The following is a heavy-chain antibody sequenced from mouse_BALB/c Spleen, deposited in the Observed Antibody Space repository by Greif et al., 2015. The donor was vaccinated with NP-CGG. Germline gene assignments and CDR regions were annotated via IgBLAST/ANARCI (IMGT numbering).Heavy chain of an antibody. J-gene: IGHJ3*01. V-gene: IGHV1-9*01. CDR3: ASYDGYYPAWFAY. CDR1: GYTFSSYW. Sequence: QVQLQQPGAELMKPGASVKISCKATGYTFSSYWIEWVKQRPGHGLEWIGEILPGSGSTNYNEKFKGEATFTADTSSNTAFMQLSSLTSEDSAVYYCASYDGYYPAWFAYWGQGTLVTVSA. CDR2: ILPGSGST. D-gene: IGHD2-3*01.